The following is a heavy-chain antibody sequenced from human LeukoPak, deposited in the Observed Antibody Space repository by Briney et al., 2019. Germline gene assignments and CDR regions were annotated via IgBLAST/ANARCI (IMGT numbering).Heavy chain of an antibody. Sequence: ASVKVSCKASGYTFSDYAIHWVRQAPGQRLEWMGWINADNGNTKYSQKFQGRVTITRDTSASTAYMELSSLRSEDTAVYYCARAIVVLPSANWFDPWGQGTPVTVSS. CDR2: INADNGNT. J-gene: IGHJ5*02. V-gene: IGHV1-3*01. CDR1: GYTFSDYA. D-gene: IGHD2-2*01. CDR3: ARAIVVLPSANWFDP.